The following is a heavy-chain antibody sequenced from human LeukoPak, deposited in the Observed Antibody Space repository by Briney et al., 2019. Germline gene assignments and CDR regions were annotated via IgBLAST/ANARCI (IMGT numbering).Heavy chain of an antibody. CDR3: ARRTWNSDY. V-gene: IGHV3-48*01. CDR1: GFTFSSYS. J-gene: IGHJ4*02. Sequence: GGSLRLSCAASGFTFSSYSMNWVRRAPGKGLEWVSYISSSSSTIYYADSVKGRFTISRDNAKNSLYLQMNSLRAEDTAVYYCARRTWNSDYWGQGTLVTVSS. CDR2: ISSSSSTI. D-gene: IGHD1-1*01.